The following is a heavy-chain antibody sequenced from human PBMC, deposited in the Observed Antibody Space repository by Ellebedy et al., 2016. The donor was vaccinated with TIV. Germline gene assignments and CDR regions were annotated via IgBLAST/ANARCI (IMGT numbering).Heavy chain of an antibody. CDR2: TKQDGTQQ. V-gene: IGHV3-7*03. Sequence: GESLKISCAASGFNFNSSWMHWVCQAPEKGLEWVATTKQDGTQQYYAGSVGGRFIISRDNAKNSVYLRVNDPRDEDTAVYFCARSSSAYWYFDLWGRGTLVTVSS. CDR3: ARSSSAYWYFDL. CDR1: GFNFNSSW. J-gene: IGHJ2*01.